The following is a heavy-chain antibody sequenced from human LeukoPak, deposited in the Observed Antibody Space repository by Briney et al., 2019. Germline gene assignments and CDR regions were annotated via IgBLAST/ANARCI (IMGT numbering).Heavy chain of an antibody. V-gene: IGHV1-8*01. CDR2: MNPNSGNT. Sequence: ASVKVSCKASGYTFTSYDINWVRQATGQGLEWMGWMNPNSGNTGYAQKFQGRVTMTRNTSISTAYMELSSLRSEDTAVYYCAREMALWFGERGGFDPWGQGTLVTVSS. CDR1: GYTFTSYD. J-gene: IGHJ5*02. D-gene: IGHD3-10*01. CDR3: AREMALWFGERGGFDP.